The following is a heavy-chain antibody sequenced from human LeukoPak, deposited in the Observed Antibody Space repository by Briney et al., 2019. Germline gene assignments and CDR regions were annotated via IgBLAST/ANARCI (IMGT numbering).Heavy chain of an antibody. CDR1: GYTFTNYY. J-gene: IGHJ4*02. D-gene: IGHD6-19*01. V-gene: IGHV1-46*01. Sequence: GASVKVSCKASGYTFTNYYMHWVRQAPGQGLEWMGIINPSGGSTSYAQKFQGRVTMTRDTSTSIVYMELRSLRSDDTAVYYCAREESIGSGWGFDYWGQGTLVTVSS. CDR3: AREESIGSGWGFDY. CDR2: INPSGGST.